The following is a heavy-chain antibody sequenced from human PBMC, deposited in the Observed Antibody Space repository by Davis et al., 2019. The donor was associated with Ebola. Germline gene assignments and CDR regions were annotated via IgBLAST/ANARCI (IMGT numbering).Heavy chain of an antibody. D-gene: IGHD2-15*01. CDR2: INPSGGST. CDR1: GYTFTSYY. Sequence: ASVKVSCKASGYTFTSYYMHWVRQAPGQGLEWMGIINPSGGSTSYAQKFQGRVTMTRDTSTSTVYMELRSLRSDDTAVYYCARGYCSGGSCYSMDYWGQGTLVTVSS. CDR3: ARGYCSGGSCYSMDY. V-gene: IGHV1-46*01. J-gene: IGHJ4*02.